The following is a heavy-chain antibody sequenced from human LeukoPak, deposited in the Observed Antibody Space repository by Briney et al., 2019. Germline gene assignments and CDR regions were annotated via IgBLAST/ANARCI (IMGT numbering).Heavy chain of an antibody. D-gene: IGHD6-19*01. CDR1: GDSVSSNSAA. CDR2: TYYRSKWYN. Sequence: SQTLSLTCAISGDSVSSNSAAWNWIRQSPSRGLEWLGRTYYRSKWYNDYAVSVKSRITINPDTSKNQLSLQLNSVTPEDTAVYYCARAGYSSGWSNFDYWGQGTLVTVSS. J-gene: IGHJ4*02. CDR3: ARAGYSSGWSNFDY. V-gene: IGHV6-1*01.